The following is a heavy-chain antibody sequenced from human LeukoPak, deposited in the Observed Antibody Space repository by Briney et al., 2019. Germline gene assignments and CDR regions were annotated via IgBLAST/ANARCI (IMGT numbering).Heavy chain of an antibody. V-gene: IGHV4-59*01. Sequence: SETLSLTCTVSGGSISSYYWSWLRQPPGKGLEWIGYIYYSGSTNYNPSLKSRVTISVDTSKNQFSLKLSSVTAADTAVYYCAREGYSSSWSSPFFGFDPWGQGTLVTVSS. D-gene: IGHD6-13*01. CDR2: IYYSGST. CDR1: GGSISSYY. CDR3: AREGYSSSWSSPFFGFDP. J-gene: IGHJ5*02.